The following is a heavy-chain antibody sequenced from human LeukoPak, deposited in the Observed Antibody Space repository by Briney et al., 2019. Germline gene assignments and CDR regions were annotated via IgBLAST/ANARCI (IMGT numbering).Heavy chain of an antibody. CDR3: AKAGFGAYVDY. CDR1: GFTFDDDA. Sequence: GRSLRLSCAASGFTFDDDAMHWVRQAPGKGLEWVSGISWNSGSIGYADSVKGRFTISRDNAKNSLYLQMNSLRAEDTALYYCAKAGFGAYVDYWGQGTLVTVSP. D-gene: IGHD3-3*01. J-gene: IGHJ4*02. V-gene: IGHV3-9*01. CDR2: ISWNSGSI.